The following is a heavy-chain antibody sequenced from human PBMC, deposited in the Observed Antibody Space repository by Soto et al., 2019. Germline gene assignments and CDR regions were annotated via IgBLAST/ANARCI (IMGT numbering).Heavy chain of an antibody. CDR2: IYPGDSDT. J-gene: IGHJ3*02. V-gene: IGHV5-51*01. CDR3: ARRGYYDPYDAFDI. D-gene: IGHD3-22*01. CDR1: GYSFTNYW. Sequence: GASLKISCKGFGYSFTNYWIGWVRQMPGKGLEWMRIIYPGDSDTRYSPSFQGQATISADKSITTAYLQWSSLEASDSVMYYCARRGYYDPYDAFDIWGQGTMVTVSS.